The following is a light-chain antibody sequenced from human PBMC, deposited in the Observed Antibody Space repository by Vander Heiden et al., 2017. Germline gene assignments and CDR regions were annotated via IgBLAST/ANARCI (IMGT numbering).Light chain of an antibody. V-gene: IGKV1-39*01. CDR3: QQSYSTLFT. CDR1: QSISNY. J-gene: IGKJ4*01. Sequence: DIKMIQSTYSLSASVGDRVTITCRASQSISNYLNWYQQIPGKAPKLLIYGASSLQSGVPSRFSGSGSGTDFTLTIASLQPEDFAIYYCQQSYSTLFTFGGGTKVEVK. CDR2: GAS.